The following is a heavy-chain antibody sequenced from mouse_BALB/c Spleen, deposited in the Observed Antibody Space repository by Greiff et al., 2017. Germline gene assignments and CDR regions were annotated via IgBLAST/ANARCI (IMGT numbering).Heavy chain of an antibody. D-gene: IGHD2-2*01. Sequence: EVKLVESGGGLVQPGGSLKLSCAASGFTFSSYGMSWVRQTPDKRLELVATINSNGGSTYYPDSVKGRFTISRDNAKNTLYLQMSSLKSEDTAMYYCAREGGYDGYFDYWGQGTTLTVSS. CDR1: GFTFSSYG. J-gene: IGHJ2*01. CDR2: INSNGGST. CDR3: AREGGYDGYFDY. V-gene: IGHV5-6-3*01.